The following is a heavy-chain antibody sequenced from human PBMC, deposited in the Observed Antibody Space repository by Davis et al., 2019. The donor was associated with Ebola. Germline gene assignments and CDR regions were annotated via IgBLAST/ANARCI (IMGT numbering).Heavy chain of an antibody. V-gene: IGHV3-33*01. D-gene: IGHD2-15*01. CDR3: ARDIEAVVVAATPIGY. CDR2: IWYDGSNK. CDR1: GFTFSSYG. Sequence: PGGSLRLSCAASGFTFSSYGMHWVRQAPGKGLEWVAVIWYDGSNKYYADSVKGRFTISRDNSKNTLYLQMNSLRAEDTAVYYCARDIEAVVVAATPIGYWGQGTLVTVSS. J-gene: IGHJ4*02.